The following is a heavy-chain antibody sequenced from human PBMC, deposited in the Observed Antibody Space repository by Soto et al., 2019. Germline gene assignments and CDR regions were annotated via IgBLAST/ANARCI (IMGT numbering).Heavy chain of an antibody. CDR1: GFALNTYD. J-gene: IGHJ3*02. CDR3: AGERVLIYAPYDAFNM. CDR2: IATGGDRI. V-gene: IGHV3-48*03. Sequence: EEQLVESGGGLVQPGGSLRLSCTSSGFALNTYDMNWVRQAPGKDLEWISHIATGGDRIYYADSVKGRFTISRDNASNSLYLQMNSLRDEDTALYYCAGERVLIYAPYDAFNMWGQGTLVTVSS. D-gene: IGHD2-8*01.